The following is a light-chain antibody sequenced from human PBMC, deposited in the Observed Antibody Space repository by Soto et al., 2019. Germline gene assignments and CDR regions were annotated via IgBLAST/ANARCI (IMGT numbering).Light chain of an antibody. J-gene: IGLJ1*01. CDR2: EVS. Sequence: ALTQPASVSGSPGQSITISCTGTTNDVGGYNYVSWYQQHPGKAPKLLIFEVSSRPSGVSNHFSGSKSGNTASLTISALQAEDEADYFCNSYTSSTSRPYVFGTGTKVTVL. CDR1: TNDVGGYNY. V-gene: IGLV2-14*01. CDR3: NSYTSSTSRPYV.